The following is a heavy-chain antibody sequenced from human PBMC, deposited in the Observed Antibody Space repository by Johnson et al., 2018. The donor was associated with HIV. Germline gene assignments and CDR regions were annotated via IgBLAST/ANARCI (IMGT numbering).Heavy chain of an antibody. J-gene: IGHJ3*02. CDR3: AKAVAGGCDAFDI. D-gene: IGHD6-13*01. V-gene: IGHV3-53*01. CDR2: IYSGGSP. CDR1: GFTVSSNY. Sequence: VQLVESGGGLIQPGGSLRLSCAASGFTVSSNYMSWVRQAPGKGLEWVSVIYSGGSPYYADSVKGRFTISRDNSKNTLYLKLNGLIAEDTALYYCAKAVAGGCDAFDIWGQGTMVTVSS.